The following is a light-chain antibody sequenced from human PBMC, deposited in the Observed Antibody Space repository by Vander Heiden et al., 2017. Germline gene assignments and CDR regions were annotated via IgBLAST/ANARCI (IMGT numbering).Light chain of an antibody. CDR3: QQYYTNPPT. CDR2: WAS. J-gene: IGKJ4*01. Sequence: DIVMTQSPDSLPVSLGERPTINCKSSQSVLYTSKNKNCLAWYQQRPGQPPKLLIYWASTRESGVPDRYSGSGSGTDFTLTISSLQAEDVAIYYCQQYYTNPPTFGGGTKVEIK. V-gene: IGKV4-1*01. CDR1: QSVLYTSKNKNC.